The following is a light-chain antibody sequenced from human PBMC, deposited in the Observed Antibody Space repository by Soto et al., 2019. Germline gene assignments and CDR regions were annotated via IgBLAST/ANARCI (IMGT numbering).Light chain of an antibody. CDR2: EVS. J-gene: IGLJ3*02. CDR1: SSDVGGYKY. V-gene: IGLV2-8*01. Sequence: QSVLTQPPSASGSPGQSVTISCTGTSSDVGGYKYVSWYQQHPGKAPKLIIYEVSKRPSGVPDRFSGSKSGNTASLTVSGLQDEDEDDYYCNSYGSSNYWVFGGGTKLTVL. CDR3: NSYGSSNYWV.